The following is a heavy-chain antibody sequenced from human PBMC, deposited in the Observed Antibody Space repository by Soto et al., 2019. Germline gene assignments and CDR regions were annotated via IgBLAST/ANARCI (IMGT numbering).Heavy chain of an antibody. CDR3: ARGVIAAAGMNWFDP. CDR1: GGTFSSYA. Sequence: YSVNGSCKASGGTFSSYAISWVRQAPGQGLEWMGGIIPILGTANYAQKFQGRVTITADESTSTAYMELSNLRSEDTAVYYCARGVIAAAGMNWFDPWGQGTLVTVSS. CDR2: IIPILGTA. J-gene: IGHJ5*02. V-gene: IGHV1-69*13. D-gene: IGHD6-13*01.